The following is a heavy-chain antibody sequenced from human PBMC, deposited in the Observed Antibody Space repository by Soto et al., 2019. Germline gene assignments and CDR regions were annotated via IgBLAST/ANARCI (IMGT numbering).Heavy chain of an antibody. CDR3: ARVRGTVVIDY. J-gene: IGHJ4*02. D-gene: IGHD2-15*01. Sequence: PSETLSLTCAVSGYSISSGYYWGWIRQPPGKGLEWIGSIYHSGSTYYNPSLKSRVTISVDTSKNQFSLKLSSVTAADTAVYYCARVRGTVVIDYWGQGTLVTVSS. V-gene: IGHV4-38-2*01. CDR2: IYHSGST. CDR1: GYSISSGYY.